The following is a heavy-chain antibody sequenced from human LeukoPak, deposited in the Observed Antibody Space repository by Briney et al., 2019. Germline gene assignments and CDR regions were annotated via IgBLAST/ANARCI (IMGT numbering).Heavy chain of an antibody. CDR3: AKLIVGTTEAGD. D-gene: IGHD1-26*01. Sequence: GGSLRLSCAASGFTFTSYAMSWVRQAPGKGLEWVSAITGSGRSTYYADSVKGRFTISRDDSKNTLYLQMKSLRAEDTALYYCAKLIVGTTEAGDWGQGTLVTVSS. V-gene: IGHV3-23*01. CDR2: ITGSGRST. CDR1: GFTFTSYA. J-gene: IGHJ4*02.